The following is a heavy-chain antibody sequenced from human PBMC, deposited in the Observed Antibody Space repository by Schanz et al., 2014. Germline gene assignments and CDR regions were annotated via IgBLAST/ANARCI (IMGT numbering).Heavy chain of an antibody. D-gene: IGHD3-9*01. CDR2: ISAYNGNT. V-gene: IGHV1-18*01. J-gene: IGHJ4*02. CDR3: ARDAADFYDILTEEDY. CDR1: GYTFTSYG. Sequence: QVQLVQSGAEVKKPGASVKVSCKASGYTFTSYGISWVRQAPGQGLEWMGWISAYNGNTKYPQKLQGRVTMTTGTSTSTAYMELRSLRSDDTAVYYCARDAADFYDILTEEDYWGQGTLATVSS.